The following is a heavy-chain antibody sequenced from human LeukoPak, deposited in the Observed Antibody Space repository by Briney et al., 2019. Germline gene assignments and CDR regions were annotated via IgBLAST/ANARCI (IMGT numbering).Heavy chain of an antibody. CDR2: IYWDDDK. V-gene: IGHV2-5*02. D-gene: IGHD6-13*01. J-gene: IGHJ1*01. CDR3: AHTTRPKQLVYFQH. CDR1: GFSLSTSGVG. Sequence: SGPTLVNPSQTLTLTCTFSGFSLSTSGVGVGWIRQPPGKALEWLALIYWDDDKRYSPSLKSRLTITKDTSKNQVVLTMTNMDPVDTATYYCAHTTRPKQLVYFQHWGQGTLVTVSS.